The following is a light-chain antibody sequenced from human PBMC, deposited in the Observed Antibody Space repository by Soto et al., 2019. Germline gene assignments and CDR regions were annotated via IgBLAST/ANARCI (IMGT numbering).Light chain of an antibody. CDR2: SAS. CDR1: QGISTY. V-gene: IGKV1-16*02. J-gene: IGKJ1*01. Sequence: DIRMTQSPSSLSASVGDRVTITCRASQGISTYVAWFQQKPGQAPKSLVYSASSLQSGVPSKFSGSGSGTDFTLTISSLQPEDSASYYCQQYYKFPRTFGQGTKVDIK. CDR3: QQYYKFPRT.